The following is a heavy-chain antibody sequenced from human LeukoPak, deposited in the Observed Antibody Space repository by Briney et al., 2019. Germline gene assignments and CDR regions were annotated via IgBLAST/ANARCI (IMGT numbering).Heavy chain of an antibody. CDR3: ARDTVEMASRFVRWYYGMDV. J-gene: IGHJ6*02. CDR1: GGTFSSYA. Sequence: ASVKVSCTASGGTFSSYAISWVRQAPGQGLEWMGGIIPIFGTANYAQKFQGRVTITADESTSTAYMELSSLRSEDTAVYYCARDTVEMASRFVRWYYGMDVWGQGTTVTVSS. CDR2: IIPIFGTA. V-gene: IGHV1-69*01. D-gene: IGHD5-24*01.